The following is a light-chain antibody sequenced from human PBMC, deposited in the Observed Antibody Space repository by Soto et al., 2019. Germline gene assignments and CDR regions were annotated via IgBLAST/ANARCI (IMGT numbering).Light chain of an antibody. J-gene: IGLJ2*01. CDR3: SSYSNSRTLV. CDR2: DVS. V-gene: IGLV2-14*03. CDR1: SSDVGAYHY. Sequence: QSALTQPASVSGSPGQSITISCTGTSSDVGAYHYVSWYQQHPGKAPKLIIYDVSNRPSWVSNRFSGSKSGITSSLTSSALQAEDDADYYCSSYSNSRTLVFGGGTKLTVL.